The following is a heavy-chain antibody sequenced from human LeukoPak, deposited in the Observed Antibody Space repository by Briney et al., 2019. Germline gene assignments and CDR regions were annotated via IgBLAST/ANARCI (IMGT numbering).Heavy chain of an antibody. CDR1: GYTFTSYY. D-gene: IGHD2-15*01. J-gene: IGHJ5*02. CDR2: INPSGGST. V-gene: IGHV1-46*01. Sequence: ASVKVSCKASGYTFTSYYMHWVRQAPGQGLEWMGIINPSGGSTSYAQKFQGRVTITADESTSTAYMELSSLRSEDTAVYYCAREVKISGGSCYYWFDPWGQGTLVTVSS. CDR3: AREVKISGGSCYYWFDP.